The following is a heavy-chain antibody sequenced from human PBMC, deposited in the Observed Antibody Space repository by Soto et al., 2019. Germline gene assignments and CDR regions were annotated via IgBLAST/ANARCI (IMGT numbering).Heavy chain of an antibody. CDR2: IIPIFGTA. CDR3: AREVVVKGSHAFDI. D-gene: IGHD3-22*01. V-gene: IGHV1-69*13. J-gene: IGHJ3*02. CDR1: GGTFSSYA. Sequence: SVKVSCKASGGTFSSYAISWVRQAPGQGLEWMGGIIPIFGTANYAQKFQGRVTITADESTSTAYMELSSLRSEDTAVYYCAREVVVKGSHAFDIWGQGTMVTVSS.